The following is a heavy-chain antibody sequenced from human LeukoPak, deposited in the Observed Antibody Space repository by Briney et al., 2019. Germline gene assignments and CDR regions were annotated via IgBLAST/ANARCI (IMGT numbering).Heavy chain of an antibody. V-gene: IGHV3-43D*03. J-gene: IGHJ4*02. CDR2: ISWDGGST. Sequence: GGSLRLSCAASGFTFGDYAMHWVRQAPGKGLEWVSLISWDGGSTYYADSVKGRITISRDNSKKSLYLQMNSLRGEDTAFYYCAKVLRGYSYVAVFDSWGQGTLVTVSS. D-gene: IGHD5-18*01. CDR1: GFTFGDYA. CDR3: AKVLRGYSYVAVFDS.